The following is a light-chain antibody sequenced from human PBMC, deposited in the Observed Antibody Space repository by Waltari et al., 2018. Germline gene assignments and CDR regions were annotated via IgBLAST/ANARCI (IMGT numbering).Light chain of an antibody. Sequence: QSALTQPASVSGSPGQSVTISCPCTSSDVGSYEYVSWYHQYPGKAPKLLMSDVSDRPSGVSYRFSGSKSGNTASLTISGLQAEDEGDYYCASYAGIYTWVFGAGTKLTVL. J-gene: IGLJ3*02. V-gene: IGLV2-11*01. CDR3: ASYAGIYTWV. CDR2: DVS. CDR1: SSDVGSYEY.